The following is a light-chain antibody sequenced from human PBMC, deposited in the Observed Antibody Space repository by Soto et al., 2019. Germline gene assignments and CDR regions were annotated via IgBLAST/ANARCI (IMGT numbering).Light chain of an antibody. J-gene: IGKJ1*01. CDR2: AAS. Sequence: IQLTQSPSSLSASVGARVTITCRASQDIAIYLAWYQQKPGEAPKLLIYAASTLYGGVPSRFSGSGSGTEFTLTISSLQPEDFATYYCQHYNSYSEAFGQGTKVDIK. V-gene: IGKV1-9*01. CDR1: QDIAIY. CDR3: QHYNSYSEA.